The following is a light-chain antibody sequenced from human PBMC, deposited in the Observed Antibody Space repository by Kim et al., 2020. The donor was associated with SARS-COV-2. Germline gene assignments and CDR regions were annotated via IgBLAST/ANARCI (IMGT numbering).Light chain of an antibody. Sequence: LCPGESATLSCRASQSVSTYLAWYQQKPGQAPRLLIYDASNRATGIPARFSGSGSGTDFTLTISSLEPEDFAVYYCQQRSNWVLTFGGGTKVDIK. J-gene: IGKJ4*01. CDR3: QQRSNWVLT. CDR1: QSVSTY. CDR2: DAS. V-gene: IGKV3-11*01.